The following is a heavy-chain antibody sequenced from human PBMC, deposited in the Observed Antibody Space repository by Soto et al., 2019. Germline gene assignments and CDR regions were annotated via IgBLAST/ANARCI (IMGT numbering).Heavy chain of an antibody. CDR3: ARDTGPNGYNYYYFGMDV. CDR1: GFDFSTYS. Sequence: PGGSLRLACTASGFDFSTYSMNWVRQAPGKGLEWIAYVSMDSDTIHYADSVKGRFTISRDDAENSLYLQMNSLRAEDTAVYYCARDTGPNGYNYYYFGMDVWGQGTTVTVSS. CDR2: VSMDSDTI. V-gene: IGHV3-48*01. J-gene: IGHJ6*02. D-gene: IGHD5-18*01.